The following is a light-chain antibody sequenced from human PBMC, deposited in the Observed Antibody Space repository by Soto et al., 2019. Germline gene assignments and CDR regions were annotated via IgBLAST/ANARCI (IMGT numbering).Light chain of an antibody. CDR2: DAS. Sequence: EIVLTQSPVTLSLSAGDRVTLSCRASQSLSSIYLAWYRQKPGQAPRLLIYDASTRATGIPDRFSGSGSGTDFSLTISRLEPEDFAVYYCQQYGSSVTFGQGTRLEIK. J-gene: IGKJ5*01. CDR3: QQYGSSVT. CDR1: QSLSSIY. V-gene: IGKV3-20*01.